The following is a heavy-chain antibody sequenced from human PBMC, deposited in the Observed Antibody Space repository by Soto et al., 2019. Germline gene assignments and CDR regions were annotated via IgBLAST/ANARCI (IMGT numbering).Heavy chain of an antibody. V-gene: IGHV3-48*03. J-gene: IGHJ4*02. Sequence: LRLSCAGSGFTFSSYEMNWVRQAPGKGLEWVSYISTTADSIHYAGSVRGRFTISRDNAKNSLYLQMNSLRAEDTAIYYCARNSGDYEVYWGQGTLVTVSS. CDR1: GFTFSSYE. CDR3: ARNSGDYEVY. CDR2: ISTTADSI. D-gene: IGHD4-17*01.